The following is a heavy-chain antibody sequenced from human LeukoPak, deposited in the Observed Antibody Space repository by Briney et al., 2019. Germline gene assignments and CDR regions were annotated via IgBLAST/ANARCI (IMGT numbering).Heavy chain of an antibody. CDR2: IYYSGGT. V-gene: IGHV4-31*03. CDR1: GGTISSGGYY. Sequence: PSETLSLTCTVSGGTISSGGYYWSWIRQHPGKGPVWIGYIYYSGGTYYNPSLKSRVTISVDTSKNQFSLKLSPVTAADTAGYYCARGDYDSSGYSYDYWGQGTLVTVSS. J-gene: IGHJ4*02. CDR3: ARGDYDSSGYSYDY. D-gene: IGHD3-22*01.